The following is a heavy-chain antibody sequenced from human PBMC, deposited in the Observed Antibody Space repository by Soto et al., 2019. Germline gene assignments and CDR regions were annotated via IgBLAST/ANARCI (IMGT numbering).Heavy chain of an antibody. D-gene: IGHD2-15*01. J-gene: IGHJ4*02. CDR2: IDSDGSTT. Sequence: GGSLRLSCAASGFPFSFFWMHWVRQVPGKGLVWVSRIDSDGSTTTYADSVKGRFTISRDSAKSSLYLQMTSLRTEDTAIYYCASGGRLGPHSFDYWGRGSMVTVSS. CDR1: GFPFSFFW. V-gene: IGHV3-74*03. CDR3: ASGGRLGPHSFDY.